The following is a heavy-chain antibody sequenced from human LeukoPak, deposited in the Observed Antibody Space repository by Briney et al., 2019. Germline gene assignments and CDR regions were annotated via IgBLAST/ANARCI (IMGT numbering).Heavy chain of an antibody. CDR2: IIPILGIA. CDR1: GYTFTSYA. D-gene: IGHD1-26*01. CDR3: ARNSGSYRQASDNWFDP. J-gene: IGHJ5*02. Sequence: SVKVFCKASGYTFTSYAMNWVRQAPGQGLEWMGRIIPILGIANYAQKFQGRVTITADKSTSTAYMELSSLRSEDTAVYYCARNSGSYRQASDNWFDPWGHGTLVTVSS. V-gene: IGHV1-69*04.